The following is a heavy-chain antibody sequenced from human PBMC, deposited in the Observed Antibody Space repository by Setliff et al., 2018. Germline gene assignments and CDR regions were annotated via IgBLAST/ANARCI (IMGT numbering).Heavy chain of an antibody. Sequence: RASVKVSCKASGYTFTRYAISWVRQAPGQGPEWMGWISAYNGNTNYALKLQDRVIMTADTSTNTVYLDLRSLRSDDSAMYYRTRGQRAWSYWGQGTLVTVSS. CDR3: TRGQRAWSY. D-gene: IGHD6-19*01. CDR1: GYTFTRYA. CDR2: ISAYNGNT. J-gene: IGHJ4*02. V-gene: IGHV1-18*01.